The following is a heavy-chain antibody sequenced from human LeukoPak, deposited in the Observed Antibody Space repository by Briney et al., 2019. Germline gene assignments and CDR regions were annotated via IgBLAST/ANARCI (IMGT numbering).Heavy chain of an antibody. CDR2: INPNSGGT. CDR1: GYTFTGYY. V-gene: IGHV1-2*02. Sequence: GASVKFSCKASGYTFTGYYMHWVRQAPGQGLEWMGWINPNSGGTNYAQKFQGRVTMTRDTSISTAYMELSRLRSDDTAVYYCARDLVGVVVAATAAGFDYWGQGTLVTVSS. J-gene: IGHJ4*02. D-gene: IGHD2-15*01. CDR3: ARDLVGVVVAATAAGFDY.